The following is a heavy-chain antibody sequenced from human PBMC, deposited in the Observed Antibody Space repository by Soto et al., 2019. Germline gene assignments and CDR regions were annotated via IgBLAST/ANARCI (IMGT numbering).Heavy chain of an antibody. CDR1: GGTFSSYA. V-gene: IGHV1-69*13. D-gene: IGHD3-22*01. CDR2: IIPIFGTA. Sequence: GASVKVSCKASGGTFSSYAISWVRQAPGQGLEWMGGIIPIFGTANYAQKFQGRVTITADESTSTAYMELSSLRSEDTAVYYCAREAGYYDRSGYNWFDPWGQGIQVTVSS. J-gene: IGHJ5*02. CDR3: AREAGYYDRSGYNWFDP.